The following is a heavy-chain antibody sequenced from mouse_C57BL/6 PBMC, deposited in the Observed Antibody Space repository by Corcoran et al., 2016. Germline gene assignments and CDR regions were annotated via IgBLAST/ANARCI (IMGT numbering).Heavy chain of an antibody. J-gene: IGHJ2*01. Sequence: QVHLQQSGAELVKTGASVKISCKASGYAFSSYWKNWVRQRPGKGLVWIVQIYPGDGDTNYNGKFKGKATLNAAKSSSTAYMQLSSLTSEDSAVYFCARIYYAQDFDYWGQGTTLTVSS. D-gene: IGHD2-1*01. V-gene: IGHV1-80*01. CDR1: GYAFSSYW. CDR3: ARIYYAQDFDY. CDR2: IYPGDGDT.